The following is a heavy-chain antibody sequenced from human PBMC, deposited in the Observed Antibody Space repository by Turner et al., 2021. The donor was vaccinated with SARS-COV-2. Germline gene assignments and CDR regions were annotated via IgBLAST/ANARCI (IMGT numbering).Heavy chain of an antibody. V-gene: IGHV1-24*01. J-gene: IGHJ6*02. CDR1: GYTLTEFS. Sequence: QVQLVQSGAEVKKPGASVKVSCKVSGYTLTEFSMHWVRQAPGKGLEWMGAFDPEDGETIYAQKFQGRVSMTEDTSTDTAYMELSSLRSEDTAVYYCATVPVVSAAIGYYYYYGMDVWGQGTTVTVSS. D-gene: IGHD2-2*02. CDR3: ATVPVVSAAIGYYYYYGMDV. CDR2: FDPEDGET.